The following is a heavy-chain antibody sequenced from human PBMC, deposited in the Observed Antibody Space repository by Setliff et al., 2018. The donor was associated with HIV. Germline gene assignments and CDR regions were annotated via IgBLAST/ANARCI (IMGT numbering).Heavy chain of an antibody. J-gene: IGHJ4*02. Sequence: SETLSLTCTVSGGSITTSTFYWGWIRQPPGKGLEWIGSIYYSGSTYYNPSLKSRLTITEHTSKNHFSLSLSSVTAADTAVYYCAGQFWMLTTLYFDSLGPGTLVTVSS. CDR2: IYYSGST. CDR1: GGSITTSTFY. D-gene: IGHD3-16*01. CDR3: AGQFWMLTTLYFDS. V-gene: IGHV4-39*01.